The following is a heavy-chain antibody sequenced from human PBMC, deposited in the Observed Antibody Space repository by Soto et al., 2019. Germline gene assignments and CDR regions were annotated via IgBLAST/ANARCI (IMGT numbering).Heavy chain of an antibody. CDR2: IWYDGSNK. J-gene: IGHJ3*01. CDR1: GFTFSSYG. CDR3: ARGDRGGFDL. V-gene: IGHV3-33*01. Sequence: PGGSLRLSCAASGFTFSSYGMHWVRQAPGKGLDWVAVIWYDGSNKYYADSVKGRFTISRDNAKNAIFLQMTSLRVDDTAVYFCARGDRGGFDLWGQGTMVTVSS. D-gene: IGHD3-10*01.